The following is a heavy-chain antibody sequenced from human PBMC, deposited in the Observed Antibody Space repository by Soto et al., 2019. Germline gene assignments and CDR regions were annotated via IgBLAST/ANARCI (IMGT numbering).Heavy chain of an antibody. D-gene: IGHD6-13*01. V-gene: IGHV4-4*02. J-gene: IGHJ4*02. CDR2: IYHSGST. Sequence: PSETLSLTCAVSSGSISSSNWWSWVRQPPGKGLEWIGEIYHSGSTNYNPSLKSRVTISVDKSKNQFSLKLSSVTAADTAVYYCARFGAFGSSWYRIDYWGQGTLVTVSS. CDR3: ARFGAFGSSWYRIDY. CDR1: SGSISSSNW.